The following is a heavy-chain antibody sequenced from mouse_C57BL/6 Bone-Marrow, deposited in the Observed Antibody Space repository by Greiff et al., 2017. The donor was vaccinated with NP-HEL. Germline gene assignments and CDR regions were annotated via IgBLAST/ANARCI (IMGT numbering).Heavy chain of an antibody. V-gene: IGHV1-64*01. CDR3: ARSTVVAYYYAMDY. J-gene: IGHJ4*01. Sequence: QVQLKQPGAELVKPGASVKLSCKASGYTFTSYWMHWVKQRPGQGLEWIGMIHPNSGSTNYNEKFKSKATLTVDKSSSTAYMQLSSLTSEDSAVYYCARSTVVAYYYAMDYWGQGTSVTVSS. CDR2: IHPNSGST. CDR1: GYTFTSYW. D-gene: IGHD1-1*01.